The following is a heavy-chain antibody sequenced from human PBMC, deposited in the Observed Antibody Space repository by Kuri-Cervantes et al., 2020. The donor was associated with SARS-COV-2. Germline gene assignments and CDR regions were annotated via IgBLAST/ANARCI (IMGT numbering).Heavy chain of an antibody. Sequence: ASVNVSCKASGYTFTGYYMHWVRQAPGQGLEWMGWINPNSGGTNYAQKFQGRVNMTRDTSISTAYMELSRLRSDDTAVYYCARVRIVVVIDAFDIWGQGTMVTVSS. CDR3: ARVRIVVVIDAFDI. D-gene: IGHD3-22*01. V-gene: IGHV1-2*02. CDR2: INPNSGGT. J-gene: IGHJ3*02. CDR1: GYTFTGYY.